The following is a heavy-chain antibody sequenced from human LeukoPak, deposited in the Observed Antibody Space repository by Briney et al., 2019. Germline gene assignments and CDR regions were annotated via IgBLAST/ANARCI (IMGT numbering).Heavy chain of an antibody. CDR1: GFTFATYD. V-gene: IGHV3-48*02. CDR2: IHHASSPI. J-gene: IGHJ3*02. CDR3: VRDRLGGAFDI. D-gene: IGHD3-16*01. Sequence: GGSLRLSCAASGFTFATYDMNWVRQAPGKGLEWLSFIHHASSPIYYADSVKGRFTVSRDNAENSLYLQMNSLREEDTAVYSCVRDRLGGAFDIWGQGTTVTVSS.